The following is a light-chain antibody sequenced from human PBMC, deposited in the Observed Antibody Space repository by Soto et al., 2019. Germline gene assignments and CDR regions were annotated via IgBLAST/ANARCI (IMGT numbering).Light chain of an antibody. CDR1: HSVASTY. Sequence: EIVLTQSPATLSLSPGEGATLSCRASHSVASTYLAWYQQKPGLAPRLIIYGASNRASGTPDRFSGGGSGTDFTLTISRLEPEDFAVYYWQQYGSSSFTFGQGTKLVIK. CDR2: GAS. CDR3: QQYGSSSFT. V-gene: IGKV3-20*01. J-gene: IGKJ2*01.